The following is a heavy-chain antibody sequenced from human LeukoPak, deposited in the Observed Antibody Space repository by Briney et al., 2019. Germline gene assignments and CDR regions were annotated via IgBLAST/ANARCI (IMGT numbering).Heavy chain of an antibody. J-gene: IGHJ3*01. CDR2: INWNGVST. Sequence: GGSLRLSCAASGFTFDDYGMSWVRQAPGKGLEWVSGINWNGVSTAYADSVKGRFTISRDNAKNSLYLQMNSLRAEDTALYYCARSRGLTTVYYDAFDVWAKGQWSPS. CDR3: ARSRGLTTVYYDAFDV. V-gene: IGHV3-20*04. D-gene: IGHD3-10*01. CDR1: GFTFDDYG.